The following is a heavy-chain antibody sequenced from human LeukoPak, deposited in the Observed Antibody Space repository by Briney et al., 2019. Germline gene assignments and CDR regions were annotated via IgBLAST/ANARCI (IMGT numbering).Heavy chain of an antibody. CDR3: AREWVYYASDY. D-gene: IGHD2-2*01. CDR1: GGTFSSYA. Sequence: GASVKVSCKASGGTFSSYAISWVRQAPGQGLEWMGWINPNSGGTNYAQKFQGRVTMTRDTSISTAYMELSRLRSDDTAVYYCAREWVYYASDYWGQGTLVTVSS. J-gene: IGHJ4*02. CDR2: INPNSGGT. V-gene: IGHV1-2*02.